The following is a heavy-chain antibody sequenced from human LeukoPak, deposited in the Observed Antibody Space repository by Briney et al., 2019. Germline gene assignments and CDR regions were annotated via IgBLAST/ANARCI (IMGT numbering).Heavy chain of an antibody. CDR1: GFTFDDYA. V-gene: IGHV3-9*01. J-gene: IGHJ4*02. CDR3: AKDGGRLLWFGEKDY. Sequence: GGSLRLSCAASGFTFDDYAMHWVRQAPGKGLEWVSGISWNSGSIGYADSVKGRFTISRDNAKNSLYLRMNSLRAEDTALYYCAKDGGRLLWFGEKDYWGQGTLVTVSS. CDR2: ISWNSGSI. D-gene: IGHD3-10*01.